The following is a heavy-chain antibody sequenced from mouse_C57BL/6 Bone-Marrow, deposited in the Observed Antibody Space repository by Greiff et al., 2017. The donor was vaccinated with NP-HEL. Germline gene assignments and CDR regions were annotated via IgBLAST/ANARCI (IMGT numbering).Heavy chain of an antibody. J-gene: IGHJ2*01. Sequence: QVTLKESGPGILQSSQTLSLPCSFSGFSLSTSGMGVSWIRQPSGKGLEWLAHIYWDDDKRYNPSLKSRLTISKDTSRNQVFLKITSVDTADTATYYCARKGYYYGSFYFDYWGQGTTLTVSS. CDR3: ARKGYYYGSFYFDY. D-gene: IGHD1-1*01. CDR1: GFSLSTSGMG. CDR2: IYWDDDK. V-gene: IGHV8-12*01.